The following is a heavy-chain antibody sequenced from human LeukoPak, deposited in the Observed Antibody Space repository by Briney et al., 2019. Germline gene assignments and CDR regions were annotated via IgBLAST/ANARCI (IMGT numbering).Heavy chain of an antibody. CDR2: IYSGGST. CDR1: GFTVSSNY. V-gene: IGHV3-53*01. CDR3: ARVSGSGSYYFYYYFDY. J-gene: IGHJ4*02. D-gene: IGHD3-10*01. Sequence: GGSLRLSCAASGFTVSSNYMSWVRQAPGKGLELVSVIYSGGSTYYADSVKGRFTISRDNSKNTLYLQMNSLRAEDTAVYYCARVSGSGSYYFYYYFDYWGQGTLVTVSS.